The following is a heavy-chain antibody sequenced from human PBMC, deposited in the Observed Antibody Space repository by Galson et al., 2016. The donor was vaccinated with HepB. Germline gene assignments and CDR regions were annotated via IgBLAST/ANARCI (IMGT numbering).Heavy chain of an antibody. CDR2: IYHSGYT. CDR3: AREVHSSSSLTTYYYFDL. J-gene: IGHJ2*01. CDR1: GGSIRSYY. D-gene: IGHD3-22*01. Sequence: SETLSLTCTVSGGSIRSYYWSWIRQPPEKGPEWIGYIYHSGYTNYNPSLKSRVTISVDTSKNQFSLRLSSVTAADTAVYYCAREVHSSSSLTTYYYFDLWGRGTLVTVSS. V-gene: IGHV4-59*01.